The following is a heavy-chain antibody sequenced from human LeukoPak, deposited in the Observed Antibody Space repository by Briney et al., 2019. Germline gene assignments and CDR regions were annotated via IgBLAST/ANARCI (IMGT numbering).Heavy chain of an antibody. V-gene: IGHV3-23*01. CDR2: ISRSGGST. CDR3: AKDRSKSDSPLDS. Sequence: GGSLRLSCAASGFTVSSNYMSWVRQAPGKGLEWVSAISRSGGSTYYADSVKGRFTISRDNSKNTLYLQMNSLRAEDTAVYYCAKDRSKSDSPLDSWGQGTLVTVSS. J-gene: IGHJ4*02. D-gene: IGHD2-21*02. CDR1: GFTVSSNY.